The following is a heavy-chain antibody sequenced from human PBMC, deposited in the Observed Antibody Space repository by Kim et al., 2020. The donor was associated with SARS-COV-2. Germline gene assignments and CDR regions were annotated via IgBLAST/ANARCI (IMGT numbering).Heavy chain of an antibody. V-gene: IGHV1-3*01. D-gene: IGHD3-10*01. CDR3: AREDSGSYNCLDP. J-gene: IGHJ5*02. Sequence: ASVKVSCKASGYTFDTYALYWVRHAPGQRFEWMGWINGGNGNTRYSQNFQGRVTITRDTSATTAYMELSSLTSKDTAVYYCAREDSGSYNCLDPWGQGTLVTVSS. CDR1: GYTFDTYA. CDR2: INGGNGNT.